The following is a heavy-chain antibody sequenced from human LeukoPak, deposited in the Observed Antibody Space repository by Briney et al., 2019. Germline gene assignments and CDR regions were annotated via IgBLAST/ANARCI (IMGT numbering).Heavy chain of an antibody. V-gene: IGHV4-34*01. CDR3: AKSNGYGLIDI. D-gene: IGHD3-22*01. CDR2: INHSGST. Sequence: ASETLSLTCAVYGGSFSVYYWSWIRQPPGKGLEWIGEINHSGSTNYNPSLKSRVTISLDTSRNQFSLKLNSVTAADTAVYYCAKSNGYGLIDIWGQGTMVTVSS. J-gene: IGHJ3*02. CDR1: GGSFSVYY.